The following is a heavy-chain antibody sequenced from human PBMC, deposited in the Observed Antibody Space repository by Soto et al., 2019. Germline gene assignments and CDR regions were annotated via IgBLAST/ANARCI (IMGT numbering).Heavy chain of an antibody. D-gene: IGHD4-17*01. CDR3: ASPLLSDDYGDPYYYYYMDV. CDR1: GGTFSSYT. J-gene: IGHJ6*03. Sequence: QVQLVQSGAEVKKPGSSVKVSCKASGGTFSSYTISWVRQAPGQGLEWMGRIIPILGIANYAQKFQGRVTITADKSTSTAYMELSSLRSEDTAVYYCASPLLSDDYGDPYYYYYMDVWGKGTTVTVSS. CDR2: IIPILGIA. V-gene: IGHV1-69*02.